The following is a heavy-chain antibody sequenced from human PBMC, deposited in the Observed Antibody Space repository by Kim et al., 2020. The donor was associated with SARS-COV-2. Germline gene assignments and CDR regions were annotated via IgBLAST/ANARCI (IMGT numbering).Heavy chain of an antibody. Sequence: GGSLRLSCAASGFTFSCCAMSWVRQAPGKGLEWVSTINNDGDVTYYADSVKGRFTISRDNSKNTLDLQMNSLRAEDTAVYYCAKRKGLGSYFGWYIDIWGRGTLVTVSS. J-gene: IGHJ2*01. CDR2: INNDGDVT. CDR3: AKRKGLGSYFGWYIDI. CDR1: GFTFSCCA. D-gene: IGHD3-10*01. V-gene: IGHV3-23*01.